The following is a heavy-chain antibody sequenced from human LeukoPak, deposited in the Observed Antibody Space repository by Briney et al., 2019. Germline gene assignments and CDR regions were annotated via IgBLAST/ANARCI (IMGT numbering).Heavy chain of an antibody. J-gene: IGHJ2*01. V-gene: IGHV4-59*08. CDR3: ARSLRGSHQGRVYWYFDL. D-gene: IGHD5-12*01. CDR2: ISYSGST. Sequence: PSETLSLTCTVSGGSISSHYWSWIRQPPGKGLEWIGYISYSGSTNYNPSLKSRVTISMDTSKNQFSLKLSSVTAADTAVYYCARSLRGSHQGRVYWYFDLWGRGTLVTVSS. CDR1: GGSISSHY.